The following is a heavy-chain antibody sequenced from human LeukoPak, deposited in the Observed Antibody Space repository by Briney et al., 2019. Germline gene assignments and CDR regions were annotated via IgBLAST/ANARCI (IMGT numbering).Heavy chain of an antibody. V-gene: IGHV3-48*01. CDR1: GFTFSSYS. D-gene: IGHD2-21*02. CDR3: ANAYCGGDCYRDAFDI. CDR2: ISSSSSTI. Sequence: GGSLRLSCAASGFTFSSYSMNWVRQAPGKGLEWVSYISSSSSTIYYADPVKGRFTISRDNAKNSLYLQMNSLRAEDTAVYYCANAYCGGDCYRDAFDIWGQGTMVTVSS. J-gene: IGHJ3*02.